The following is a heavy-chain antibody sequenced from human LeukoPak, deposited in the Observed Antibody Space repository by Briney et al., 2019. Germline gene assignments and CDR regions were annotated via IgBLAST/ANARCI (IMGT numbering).Heavy chain of an antibody. V-gene: IGHV4-59*01. Sequence: SETLSLTCTVSGGSISSYYWSWIRQPPGKGLEWIGYIHYSGSTNYNPSLKSRVTISVDTSKNRFSLKLSSVTAADTAVYYCARVYYSSSYDYWYFDLWGRGTLVTVSS. CDR3: ARVYYSSSYDYWYFDL. CDR2: IHYSGST. CDR1: GGSISSYY. J-gene: IGHJ2*01. D-gene: IGHD6-13*01.